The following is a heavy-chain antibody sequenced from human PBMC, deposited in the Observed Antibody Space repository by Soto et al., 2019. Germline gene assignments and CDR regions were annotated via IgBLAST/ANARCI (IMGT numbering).Heavy chain of an antibody. CDR2: ISYDGSNK. Sequence: GGSLRLSCAASGFPFSIYAMHLVRQSPGKGLEWVAVISYDGSNKYYADSVKGRFTISRDNSKNTLYLQMNRLRAEDTAVYYCERVHCGGDCYRTYYDYGMDVWGQGPTVTVSS. CDR1: GFPFSIYA. CDR3: ERVHCGGDCYRTYYDYGMDV. V-gene: IGHV3-30-3*01. D-gene: IGHD2-21*02. J-gene: IGHJ6*02.